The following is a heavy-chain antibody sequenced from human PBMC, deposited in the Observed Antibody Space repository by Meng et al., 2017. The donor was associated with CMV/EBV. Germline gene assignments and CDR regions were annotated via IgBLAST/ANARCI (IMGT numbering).Heavy chain of an antibody. D-gene: IGHD3-22*01. V-gene: IGHV1-69*05. J-gene: IGHJ5*02. Sequence: SVKVSCKASGGTFSSYAIGWVRQAPGQGLEWMGGIIPIFGTANYAQKFQGRVTITTDESTSTAYMELSSLRSEDTAVYYCARALNYYDSRRLGYWFDPWGQGTLVTVSS. CDR2: IIPIFGTA. CDR1: GGTFSSYA. CDR3: ARALNYYDSRRLGYWFDP.